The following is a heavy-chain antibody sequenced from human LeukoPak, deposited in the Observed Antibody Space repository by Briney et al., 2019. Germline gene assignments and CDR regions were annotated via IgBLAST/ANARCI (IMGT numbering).Heavy chain of an antibody. CDR3: VRAVEYYYDSSGYAVDY. CDR2: ISSSSSNI. V-gene: IGHV3-21*01. J-gene: IGHJ4*02. CDR1: GFTFTSYS. D-gene: IGHD3-22*01. Sequence: GGSLRLSCAASGFTFTSYSMNWVRQAPGKGLEWVSSISSSSSNIYYADSVTGRFTISRDNAKNSLYLQMNSLRAEDTAVYYCVRAVEYYYDSSGYAVDYWGQGTLVTVSS.